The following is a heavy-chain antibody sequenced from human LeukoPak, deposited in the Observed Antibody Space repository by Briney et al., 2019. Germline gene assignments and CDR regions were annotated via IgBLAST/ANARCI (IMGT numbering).Heavy chain of an antibody. CDR2: IYSGGST. J-gene: IGHJ6*02. V-gene: IGHV3-66*01. CDR3: ARDLISDYDFWSGPEYYYYYGMDV. Sequence: GGSLRLSCAASGFTVSSNYMSWVRQAPGKGLEWVSVIYSGGSTYYADSVKGRFTISRDNSKNTLYLQMNSLRAEDTAVYYCARDLISDYDFWSGPEYYYYYGMDVWGQGTTVTVSS. D-gene: IGHD3-3*01. CDR1: GFTVSSNY.